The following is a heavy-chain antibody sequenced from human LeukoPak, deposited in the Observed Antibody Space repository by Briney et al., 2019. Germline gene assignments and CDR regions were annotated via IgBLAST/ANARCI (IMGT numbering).Heavy chain of an antibody. V-gene: IGHV4-59*01. CDR3: ARDLYYYDSSGTDAFDI. D-gene: IGHD3-22*01. CDR2: IYYSGST. Sequence: SETLSLTCIVSGGSIRSYYWSWIREPPGKGLEWIGYIYYSGSTNYNPSLKSRVTISVDTSKNQFSLKLSSVTAADTAVYYCARDLYYYDSSGTDAFDIWGQGTMVTVSS. CDR1: GGSIRSYY. J-gene: IGHJ3*02.